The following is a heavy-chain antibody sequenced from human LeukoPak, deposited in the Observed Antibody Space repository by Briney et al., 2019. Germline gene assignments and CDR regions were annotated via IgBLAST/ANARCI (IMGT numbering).Heavy chain of an antibody. CDR2: ISAYKGDT. Sequence: ASVKVSCKASGYTFTNYGITWVRQAPGQGLEWMGWISAYKGDTNYAQRFQGRITMTTDTSTTTAYMELRSLRSDDTAVYYCATLGDVLRLFPLISLDGMDVWGQGTTVTVSS. CDR3: ATLGDVLRLFPLISLDGMDV. D-gene: IGHD3-3*01. CDR1: GYTFTNYG. J-gene: IGHJ6*02. V-gene: IGHV1-18*01.